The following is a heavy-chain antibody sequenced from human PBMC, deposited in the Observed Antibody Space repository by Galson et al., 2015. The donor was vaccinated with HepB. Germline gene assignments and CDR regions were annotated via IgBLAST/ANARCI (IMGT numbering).Heavy chain of an antibody. Sequence: SLRLSCAASRFTFSNYAMNWVRQAPGKGLEWVSGISASGGSTFYAESLMGRFSISRDNSKNTLFLQMNSLRAEDTAVYYCAKGGVAAAKSGCFDYWGQGTLVTVSS. CDR2: ISASGGST. V-gene: IGHV3-23*01. J-gene: IGHJ4*02. CDR3: AKGGVAAAKSGCFDY. D-gene: IGHD6-13*01. CDR1: RFTFSNYA.